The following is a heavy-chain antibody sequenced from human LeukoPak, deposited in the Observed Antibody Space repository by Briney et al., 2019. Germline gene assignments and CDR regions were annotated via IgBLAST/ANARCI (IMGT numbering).Heavy chain of an antibody. J-gene: IGHJ5*02. D-gene: IGHD3-22*01. CDR1: GGSISTRSYY. V-gene: IGHV4-39*07. Sequence: SETLSLTCTVSGGSISTRSYYWGWIRQPPGKGLEWIGSMHYSGSTYYNPSLKSRVTISVDTSKNQCSLKLSSVTAADTAVYYCARDPGAYYDSSGYLNWFDPWGQGTLVTVSS. CDR2: MHYSGST. CDR3: ARDPGAYYDSSGYLNWFDP.